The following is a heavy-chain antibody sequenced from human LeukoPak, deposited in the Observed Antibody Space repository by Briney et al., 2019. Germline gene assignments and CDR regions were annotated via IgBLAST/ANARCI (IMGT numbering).Heavy chain of an antibody. D-gene: IGHD2-2*01. Sequence: PGGSLRLSCAASEFIFSGYWMNWVRQAPGKGLEWVANIKQDGSEKQYVDSVRGRFTISRDNAKNSLYLQMNSLRAEDTAVYYCAREDVVVPAAGLIDYWGQGTLVTVSS. V-gene: IGHV3-7*03. CDR2: IKQDGSEK. CDR1: EFIFSGYW. CDR3: AREDVVVPAAGLIDY. J-gene: IGHJ4*02.